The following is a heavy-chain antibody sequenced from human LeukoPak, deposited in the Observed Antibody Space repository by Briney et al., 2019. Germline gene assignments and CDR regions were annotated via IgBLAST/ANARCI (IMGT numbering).Heavy chain of an antibody. CDR1: GFTFSSYW. CDR3: AKPWHSSGWYYDY. V-gene: IGHV3-23*01. Sequence: GGSLRLSCAASGFTFSSYWMHWVRQAPGKGLEWVSVISGSGGSTYYADSVKGRFTISRDNSKNTLYLQMNSLRAEDTAVYYCAKPWHSSGWYYDYWGQGTLVTVSS. CDR2: ISGSGGST. D-gene: IGHD6-19*01. J-gene: IGHJ4*02.